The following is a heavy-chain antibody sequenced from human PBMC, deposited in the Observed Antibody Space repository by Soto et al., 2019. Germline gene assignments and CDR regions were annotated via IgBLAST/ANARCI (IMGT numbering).Heavy chain of an antibody. V-gene: IGHV1-46*01. Sequence: QVQLVQSGAEVKKPGASVKISCKASGYTFIHYYIHWVRQAPGQGLEWMAVINPNGGSTNYAQKCQGRVTVTSDTSTNTVSMELNSLESDDTALYFCARSLMQGDFWGQGTLVTVSS. CDR3: ARSLMQGDF. J-gene: IGHJ4*02. D-gene: IGHD2-21*01. CDR2: INPNGGST. CDR1: GYTFIHYY.